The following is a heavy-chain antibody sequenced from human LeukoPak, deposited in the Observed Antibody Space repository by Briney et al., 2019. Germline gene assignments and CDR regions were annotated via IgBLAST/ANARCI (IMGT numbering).Heavy chain of an antibody. J-gene: IGHJ3*02. CDR3: ARMYSSSWTQYAFDI. Sequence: GASVKVSCKASGYTFTGYDINWVRQATGQGLEWMGWMNPNSGNTGYAQKFQGRVTMTRNTSISTAYVELSSLRSEDTAVYYCARMYSSSWTQYAFDIWGQGTMVTVSS. V-gene: IGHV1-8*01. CDR1: GYTFTGYD. CDR2: MNPNSGNT. D-gene: IGHD6-13*01.